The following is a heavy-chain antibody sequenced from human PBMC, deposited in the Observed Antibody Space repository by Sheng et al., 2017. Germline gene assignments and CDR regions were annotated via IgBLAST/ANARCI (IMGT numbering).Heavy chain of an antibody. CDR2: INPNSGGT. CDR1: GYTFTGYY. J-gene: IGHJ6*03. V-gene: IGHV1-2*02. D-gene: IGHD3-3*01. Sequence: QVQLVQSGAEVKKPGASVKVSCKASGYTFTGYYMHWVRQAPGQGLEWMGWINPNSGGTNYAQKFQGRVTMTRDTSISTAYMELSRLRSDDTAVYYCARDWGSYDFGSGSNYYYYMTSGAEGTTVTVSS. CDR3: ARDWGSYDFGSGSNYYYYMTS.